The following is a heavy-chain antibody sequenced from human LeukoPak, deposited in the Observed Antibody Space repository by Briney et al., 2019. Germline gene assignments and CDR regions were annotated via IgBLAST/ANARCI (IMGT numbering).Heavy chain of an antibody. D-gene: IGHD3-16*01. Sequence: PSETLSLTCTVSGGSISSGGHYWSWIRQPAGKGLEYLGRIYSTGSTNYNPSLRSRVTISVDTSKNQFSLKLNSVTAADRAVYYCARGDDYVWGSRHFDYWGQGTLVTVSS. J-gene: IGHJ4*02. CDR1: GGSISSGGHY. CDR3: ARGDDYVWGSRHFDY. CDR2: IYSTGST. V-gene: IGHV4-61*02.